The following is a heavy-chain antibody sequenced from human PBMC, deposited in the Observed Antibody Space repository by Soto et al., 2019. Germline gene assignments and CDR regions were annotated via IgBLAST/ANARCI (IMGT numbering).Heavy chain of an antibody. J-gene: IGHJ6*02. CDR2: INPRDSDV. D-gene: IGHD5-12*01. CDR3: ARHVCPYSGYDCGGMDV. Sequence: GESLKISCKGFDYTFAAYWIGWVRQMPGKGLEWMGVINPRDSDVKYSPSFQGQVTISADKSISTAYLQWSSLKASDTAMYYCARHVCPYSGYDCGGMDVWGQGTTVTVSS. V-gene: IGHV5-51*01. CDR1: DYTFAAYW.